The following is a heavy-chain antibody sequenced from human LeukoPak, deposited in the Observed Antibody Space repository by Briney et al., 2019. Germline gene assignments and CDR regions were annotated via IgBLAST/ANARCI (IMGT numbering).Heavy chain of an antibody. D-gene: IGHD4-17*01. J-gene: IGHJ4*02. Sequence: GASVKVSCKASGYTFTSYGISWVRQAPGQGLEWMGWISAYNGNTNYAQKLQGRVTMTTDTSTSTAYMELRSLRSDDTAVYYCARVEFGDYEGYFDYWGQGTLVTVSS. V-gene: IGHV1-18*01. CDR3: ARVEFGDYEGYFDY. CDR2: ISAYNGNT. CDR1: GYTFTSYG.